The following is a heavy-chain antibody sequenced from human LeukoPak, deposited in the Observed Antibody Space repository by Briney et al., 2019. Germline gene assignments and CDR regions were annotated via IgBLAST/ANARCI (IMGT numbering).Heavy chain of an antibody. CDR3: ARDSGYCSSTSCSSSDAFDI. Sequence: GGSLRLSCAASRFTFSSYEMNWVRQAPGKGLEWVSYISSSGSTIYYADSVKGRFTISRDNAKSSLYLQMNSLRAEDTAVYYCARDSGYCSSTSCSSSDAFDIWGQATMVTVSS. V-gene: IGHV3-48*03. D-gene: IGHD2-2*01. J-gene: IGHJ3*02. CDR2: ISSSGSTI. CDR1: RFTFSSYE.